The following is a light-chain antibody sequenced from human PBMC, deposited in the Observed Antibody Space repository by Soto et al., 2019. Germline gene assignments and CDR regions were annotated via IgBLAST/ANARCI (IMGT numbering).Light chain of an antibody. V-gene: IGKV1-5*01. CDR1: QSVSGW. J-gene: IGKJ4*01. CDR3: QHYNLWPLT. Sequence: DIHRTQSTSTLSASVGDTVPVTCRASQSVSGWLAWYQQKPGEAPKLLIYDASALPRGVPSRFSGSGSGTKFTLTIASLQSEDCAVYSCQHYNLWPLTFGGGTKVDIK. CDR2: DAS.